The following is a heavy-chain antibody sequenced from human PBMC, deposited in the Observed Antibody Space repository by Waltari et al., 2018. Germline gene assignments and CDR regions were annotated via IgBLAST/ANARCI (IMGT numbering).Heavy chain of an antibody. CDR2: IYYSGTT. V-gene: IGHV4-38-2*01. D-gene: IGHD3-22*01. CDR1: GYSITSGYY. J-gene: IGHJ4*02. CDR3: ARVNYYDSSGYKGAFDY. Sequence: QVQLQESGPGLVKPSETLSLTCAVSGYSITSGYYLGWIRQPPGKGLEWIGSIYYSGTTYYNPSLKSRVTISVDTSKNQLSLELSSVTAADTAVYYCARVNYYDSSGYKGAFDYWGQGTLVTVSS.